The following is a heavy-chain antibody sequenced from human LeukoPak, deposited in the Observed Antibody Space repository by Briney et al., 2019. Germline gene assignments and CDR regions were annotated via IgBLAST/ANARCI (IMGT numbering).Heavy chain of an antibody. CDR2: IYYSGST. D-gene: IGHD2/OR15-2a*01. V-gene: IGHV4-31*03. Sequence: SETLSLTCTVSGGSISSGGYYWSWIRQHPGKGLEWIRYIYYSGSTYYDPSLKSRVTISVDTSKNQFSLKLSSVTAADTPVYYCASWRFSKVRNSHDAFDIRGQGTMVTVSS. CDR1: GGSISSGGYY. CDR3: ASWRFSKVRNSHDAFDI. J-gene: IGHJ3*02.